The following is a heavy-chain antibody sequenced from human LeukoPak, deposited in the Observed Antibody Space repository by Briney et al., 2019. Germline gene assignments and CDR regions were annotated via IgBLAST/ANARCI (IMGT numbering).Heavy chain of an antibody. V-gene: IGHV6-1*01. CDR3: ARISRVATAGRRDY. CDR2: TYYRSKWYN. J-gene: IGHJ4*02. D-gene: IGHD6-13*01. Sequence: SQTLSLTCAISGDSVSSNSAAWNWIRQSPSRGLEWLGRTYYRSKWYNDYAVSVKSRITINPDTSKNQFSLQPNSVTPEDTAVYYCARISRVATAGRRDYWGQGTLVTVSS. CDR1: GDSVSSNSAA.